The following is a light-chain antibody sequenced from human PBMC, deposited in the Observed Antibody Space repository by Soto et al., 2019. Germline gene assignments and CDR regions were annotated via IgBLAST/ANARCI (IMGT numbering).Light chain of an antibody. V-gene: IGLV2-14*01. Sequence: QSALTQPASVSGSPGQSVTLSCTGTMNDIVSYNYVSWFQQHPGKAPKLIIYEVANRPSGISTRFSGSKSGNTASLTISGLQAEDEADYYCSSYKFSTTLRVFGGGTKLTVL. CDR3: SSYKFSTTLRV. CDR2: EVA. J-gene: IGLJ3*02. CDR1: MNDIVSYNY.